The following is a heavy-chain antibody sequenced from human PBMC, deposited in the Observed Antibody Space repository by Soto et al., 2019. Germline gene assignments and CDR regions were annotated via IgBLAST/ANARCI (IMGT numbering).Heavy chain of an antibody. CDR2: NT. V-gene: IGHV1-18*01. CDR1: GYTFANYG. J-gene: IGHJ4*02. CDR3: ARGGTQIYGGYWNYYFDY. Sequence: QVQLVQSGAEVKEPGASVKISCKTSGYTFANYGVTWVRQAPGQGLEWVGCNTDYSQKFQGTLTMTRDTSTSTAYLELRSLKSDDTAVYYCARGGTQIYGGYWNYYFDYWGQGTLVTVSS. D-gene: IGHD1-7*01.